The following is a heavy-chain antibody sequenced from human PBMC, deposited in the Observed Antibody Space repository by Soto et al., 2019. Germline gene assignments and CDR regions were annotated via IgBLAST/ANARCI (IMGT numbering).Heavy chain of an antibody. J-gene: IGHJ4*02. Sequence: QLQLQESGPGLVKPSETLSLTCTVSGGSISSSSYYWGWVRQPPGKGLEWIGSIYYSGSTYYNPSLKSRVTISVDTSKNQFSLKLSSVTAADTAVYYCARQGSLEWLPRGYYFDYWGQGTLVTVSS. CDR3: ARQGSLEWLPRGYYFDY. CDR2: IYYSGST. D-gene: IGHD3-3*01. V-gene: IGHV4-39*01. CDR1: GGSISSSSYY.